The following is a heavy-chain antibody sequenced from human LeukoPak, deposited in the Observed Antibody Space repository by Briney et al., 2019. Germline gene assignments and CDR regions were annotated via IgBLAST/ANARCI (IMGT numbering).Heavy chain of an antibody. CDR2: IWYDGSNK. D-gene: IGHD5-18*01. V-gene: IGHV3-33*01. CDR1: GFTFSSYG. CDR3: ARDRFLDTAMVTGTPGIPPDY. Sequence: GRSLRLSCAASGFTFSSYGMHWVRQAPGKGLKWVAVIWYDGSNKYYADSVKGRFTISRDNSKNTLYLQMNSLRAEDTAVYYCARDRFLDTAMVTGTPGIPPDYWGQGTLVTVSS. J-gene: IGHJ4*02.